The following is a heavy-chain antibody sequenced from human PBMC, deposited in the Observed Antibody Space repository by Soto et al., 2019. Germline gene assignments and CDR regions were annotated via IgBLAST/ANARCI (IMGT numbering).Heavy chain of an antibody. V-gene: IGHV4-59*12. CDR2: IYYSGTT. CDR1: GDSISSYY. CDR3: AREMTGYYGGYYYYMDV. J-gene: IGHJ6*03. D-gene: IGHD3-9*01. Sequence: QVQLQESGPGLVKPSETLSLTCIVSGDSISSYYWSWIRQPPGKGLEWIGYIYYSGTTNYTPALKRRVSISLDRSKNQWSWKLSSGTAADTAVYYCAREMTGYYGGYYYYMDVWGKGTTVTV.